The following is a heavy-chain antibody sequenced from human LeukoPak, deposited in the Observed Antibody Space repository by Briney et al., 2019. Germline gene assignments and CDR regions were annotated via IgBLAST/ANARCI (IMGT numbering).Heavy chain of an antibody. V-gene: IGHV3-23*01. D-gene: IGHD3/OR15-3a*01. J-gene: IGHJ4*02. CDR1: GFAMSHYG. Sequence: GGSLRLSCAASGFAMSHYGVSWVRQAPGKGLEWISGIRSAVETTHYAGSVKGRFIISRDNSKNALSLQLNSLRPEDTALYHCAKHFCTGLDCSLFDSWGQGTLVTVSS. CDR2: IRSAVETT. CDR3: AKHFCTGLDCSLFDS.